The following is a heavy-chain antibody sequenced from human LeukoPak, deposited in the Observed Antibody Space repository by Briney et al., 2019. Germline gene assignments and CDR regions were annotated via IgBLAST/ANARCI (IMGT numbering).Heavy chain of an antibody. V-gene: IGHV3-21*01. J-gene: IGHJ5*02. CDR1: GFTFRSYS. D-gene: IGHD6-13*01. CDR3: ARVNQINIPAAGTVDP. Sequence: PGGSLRLSCAASGFTFRSYSMIWVRQAPGKGLEWVSSISSSSSYIYHADSVKGRFTISRDNAKNSLYLQMNSLRAEDTAVYYCARVNQINIPAAGTVDPWGQGTLVTVSS. CDR2: ISSSSSYI.